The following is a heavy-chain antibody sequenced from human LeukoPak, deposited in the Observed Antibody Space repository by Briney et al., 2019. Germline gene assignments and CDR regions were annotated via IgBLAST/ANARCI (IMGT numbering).Heavy chain of an antibody. V-gene: IGHV4-34*01. CDR1: GGSFSGYY. D-gene: IGHD3-10*01. CDR2: INHSGST. Sequence: SETLSLTCAVYGGSFSGYYWSWIRQPPGKGLEWNGEINHSGSTNYNPSLKSRVTISVDTSKNQFSLKLSSVTAADTAVYYCARGRGRITMVRGLGNYYGMDVWGQGTTVTVSS. J-gene: IGHJ6*02. CDR3: ARGRGRITMVRGLGNYYGMDV.